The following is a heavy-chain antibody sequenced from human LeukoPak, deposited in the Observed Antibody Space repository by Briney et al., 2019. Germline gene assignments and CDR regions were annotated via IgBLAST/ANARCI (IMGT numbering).Heavy chain of an antibody. V-gene: IGHV3-21*01. D-gene: IGHD3-22*01. CDR2: ISSSSYI. CDR1: GFTFSSYS. CDR3: ARDHSYDEYYFDY. Sequence: GGSLRLSCAASGFTFSSYSMNWVRQAPGKGLEWVSSISSSSYIYYADSVKGRFTISRDNAKNSLYLQMNSLRAEDTAVYYCARDHSYDEYYFDYWGQGTLVTVSS. J-gene: IGHJ4*02.